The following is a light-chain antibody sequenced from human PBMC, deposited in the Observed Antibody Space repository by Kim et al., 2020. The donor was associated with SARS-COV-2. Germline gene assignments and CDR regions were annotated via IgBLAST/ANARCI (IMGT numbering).Light chain of an antibody. CDR1: NIGTTN. J-gene: IGLJ2*01. CDR2: RDN. V-gene: IGLV3-9*01. CDR3: QVWDSNSA. Sequence: SYELTQPLSVSVVLGQTARITCGGNNIGTTNVHWYQQRPGQAPVLVIYRDNNRPSGIPERFSGSKSGNMATLTISRAQAGDEADYYCQVWDSNSAFGGGT.